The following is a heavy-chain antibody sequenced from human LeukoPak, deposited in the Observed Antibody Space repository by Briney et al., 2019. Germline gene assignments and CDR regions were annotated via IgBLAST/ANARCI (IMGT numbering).Heavy chain of an antibody. CDR3: APAGYSSSWYQSYYFDY. J-gene: IGHJ4*02. Sequence: SVKVSCKASGYTFTGYYMHWVRQAPGQGLEWMGRINPNSGGTNYAQKFQGRVTMTRDTSISTAYMELSRLRSDDTAVYYCAPAGYSSSWYQSYYFDYWGQGTLVTVSS. CDR2: INPNSGGT. D-gene: IGHD6-13*01. V-gene: IGHV1-2*06. CDR1: GYTFTGYY.